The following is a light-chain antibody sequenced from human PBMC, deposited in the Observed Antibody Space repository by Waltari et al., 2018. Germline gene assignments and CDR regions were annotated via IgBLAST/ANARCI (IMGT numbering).Light chain of an antibody. CDR2: EVS. J-gene: IGLJ1*01. CDR3: NSHVGSTLFYV. Sequence: QSALTQPHSASGSPGQSVTISCTGTSSDVGGYKYVSCYQQHPGKATNLIFYEVSKRPSGVPVRFAGPKSRNTASLTVSGLHAEDESDYYCNSHVGSTLFYVFGPGTKVTVV. V-gene: IGLV2-8*01. CDR1: SSDVGGYKY.